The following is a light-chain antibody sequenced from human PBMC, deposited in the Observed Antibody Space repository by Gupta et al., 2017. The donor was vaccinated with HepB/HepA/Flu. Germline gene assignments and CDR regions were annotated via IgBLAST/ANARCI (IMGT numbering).Light chain of an antibody. J-gene: IGKJ3*01. CDR3: QQYYDTPFT. CDR1: QSVLFRSSNKNY. V-gene: IGKV4-1*01. Sequence: DIVMTQSPDSLAVSLGERATINCKSSQSVLFRSSNKNYLAWYQQKPGQPPKLLFYWASTRQYGVPDRFSGSGSGTDFTLTISGLQAEDVALYYCQQYYDTPFTFGPGTKVEI. CDR2: WAS.